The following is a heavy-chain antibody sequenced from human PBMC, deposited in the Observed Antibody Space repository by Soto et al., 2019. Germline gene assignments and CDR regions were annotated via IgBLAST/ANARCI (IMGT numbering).Heavy chain of an antibody. V-gene: IGHV4-59*01. J-gene: IGHJ4*02. CDR3: ARTGYRSGGSCYSFDY. CDR2: IYYSGST. D-gene: IGHD2-15*01. Sequence: PSETLSLTCTVSGGSISRYYWSWIRQPPGKGLEWIGYIYYSGSTNYNPSLKSRVTISVDTSKNQFSLKLSSVTAADTAVYYCARTGYRSGGSCYSFDYWGQGTLGPVS. CDR1: GGSISRYY.